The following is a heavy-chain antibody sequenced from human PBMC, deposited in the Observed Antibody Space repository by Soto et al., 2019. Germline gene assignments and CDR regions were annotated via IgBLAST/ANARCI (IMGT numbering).Heavy chain of an antibody. CDR1: GFTFSSYS. D-gene: IGHD2-8*01. CDR3: ARGPKLMLYAIYGWFDP. Sequence: GGSLRLSCAASGFTFSSYSMNWVRQAPGKGLEWVSSISSSSSYIYYADSVKGRFTISRDNAKNSLYLQMNSLRAEDTAVYYCARGPKLMLYAIYGWFDPWGQGTLVTVSS. CDR2: ISSSSSYI. J-gene: IGHJ5*02. V-gene: IGHV3-21*01.